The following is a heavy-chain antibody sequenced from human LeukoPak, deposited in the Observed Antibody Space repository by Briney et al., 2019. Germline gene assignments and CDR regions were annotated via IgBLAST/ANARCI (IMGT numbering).Heavy chain of an antibody. CDR2: ISYDGSNK. J-gene: IGHJ6*03. D-gene: IGHD3-10*01. Sequence: GGSLRLSCAASGFTFSSYAMHWVRQAPGKGLEWVAVISYDGSNKYYADSVKGRFTISRDNSKNTLYLQMNSLRAEDTAVYYCAKVGLRVPRDYYYYMDVWGKGTTVTVSS. CDR1: GFTFSSYA. CDR3: AKVGLRVPRDYYYYMDV. V-gene: IGHV3-30-3*01.